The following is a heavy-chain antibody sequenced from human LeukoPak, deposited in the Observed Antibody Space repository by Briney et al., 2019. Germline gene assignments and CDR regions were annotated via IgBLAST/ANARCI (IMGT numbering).Heavy chain of an antibody. CDR1: GFTFSSYS. Sequence: GGSLRLSCAASGFTFSSYSMNWVRQAPGKGLEWVSSISSSSSYIYYADSVKGRFTISRDNAKNTLYLQVNSLRVEDTAVYYCTKRDFWSGYFDYWGQGTLVTVSS. CDR3: TKRDFWSGYFDY. V-gene: IGHV3-21*04. CDR2: ISSSSSYI. D-gene: IGHD3-3*01. J-gene: IGHJ4*02.